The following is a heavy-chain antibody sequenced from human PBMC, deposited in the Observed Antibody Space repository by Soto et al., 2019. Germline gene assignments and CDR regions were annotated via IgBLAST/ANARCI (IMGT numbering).Heavy chain of an antibody. V-gene: IGHV3-7*03. CDR1: DSPLVIIG. J-gene: IGHJ4*02. CDR3: ARDVGGILDY. CDR2: ARQDGVDK. Sequence: GGSLDSPVQPLDSPLVIIGWPGSARPQGGLEWVANARQDGVDKGHADSVRDRFTIIRENARNSVFLQMNSLRAEDTAVYFCARDVGGILDYWGQGTLVTVSS.